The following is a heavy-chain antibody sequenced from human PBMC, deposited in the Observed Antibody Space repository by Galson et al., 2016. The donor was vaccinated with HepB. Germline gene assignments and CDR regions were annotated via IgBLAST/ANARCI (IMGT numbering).Heavy chain of an antibody. CDR1: GFTFNSYG. J-gene: IGHJ6*02. Sequence: SLRLSCAASGFTFNSYGMHWVRQAPGKGLEWVAVISYDGSNKYYADSVKGRFTISRDNSKNTLYLQMNSLRAEDTAVYYCAKDRSYGYFGSGGMDVWGQGTTVTVSS. V-gene: IGHV3-30*18. CDR2: ISYDGSNK. D-gene: IGHD3-10*01. CDR3: AKDRSYGYFGSGGMDV.